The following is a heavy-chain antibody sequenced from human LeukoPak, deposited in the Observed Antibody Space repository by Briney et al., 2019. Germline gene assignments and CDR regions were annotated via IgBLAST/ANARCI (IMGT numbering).Heavy chain of an antibody. CDR2: IIPILGIA. V-gene: IGHV1-69*04. CDR3: ARHGRRRWFDP. D-gene: IGHD2-15*01. CDR1: GGTFSSYA. J-gene: IGHJ5*02. Sequence: ASVKVSCKASGGTFSSYAISWVRQAPGQGLEWMGRIIPILGIANYAQKFQGRVTMTRDTSTGTVYMELSSLRSEDTAVYYCARHGRRRWFDPWGQGTLVTVSS.